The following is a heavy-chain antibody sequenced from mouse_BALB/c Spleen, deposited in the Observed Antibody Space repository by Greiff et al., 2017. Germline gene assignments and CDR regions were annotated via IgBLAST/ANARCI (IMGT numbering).Heavy chain of an antibody. CDR3: ARVYYDYDRAMDY. CDR1: GFSLTSYG. D-gene: IGHD2-4*01. Sequence: QVQLKESGPGLVAPAECLSISCTVSGFSLTSYGVHWVRQPPGKGLEWLGVIWAGGSRNYNSDLMSRLSISTYNSKSQVFLKMTSLQTDDTAMYYCARVYYDYDRAMDYWGQGTSVTVSS. J-gene: IGHJ4*01. V-gene: IGHV2-9*02. CDR2: IWAGGSR.